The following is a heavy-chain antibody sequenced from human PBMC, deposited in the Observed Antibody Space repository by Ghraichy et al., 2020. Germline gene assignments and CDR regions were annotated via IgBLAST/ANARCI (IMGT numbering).Heavy chain of an antibody. CDR2: IYYSGNT. Sequence: SETLSLTCTVSGGPIRSGDYYWSWIRQPPGKGLEWIGYIYYSGNTYYKSSLKSRVTMSVDTSRSHFSLRLTSMTAADTAVYYCAREHVICSGSHRGIDVWGQGTPVTVSS. CDR3: AREHVICSGSHRGIDV. V-gene: IGHV4-30-4*01. J-gene: IGHJ6*02. CDR1: GGPIRSGDYY. D-gene: IGHD2-15*01.